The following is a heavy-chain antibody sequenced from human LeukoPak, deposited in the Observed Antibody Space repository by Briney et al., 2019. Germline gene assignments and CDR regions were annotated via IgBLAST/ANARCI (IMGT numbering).Heavy chain of an antibody. CDR1: GASFSGYY. J-gene: IGHJ5*02. CDR3: ARGEYWFDP. V-gene: IGHV4-34*01. Sequence: KASETLSLTCAVYGASFSGYYWSWLRQPPGKGLEWIGEINHSGSTNYNPSLKSRVTISVDTSKNQFSLKLSSVTAADTAVYYCARGEYWFDPWGQGTLVTVSS. CDR2: INHSGST.